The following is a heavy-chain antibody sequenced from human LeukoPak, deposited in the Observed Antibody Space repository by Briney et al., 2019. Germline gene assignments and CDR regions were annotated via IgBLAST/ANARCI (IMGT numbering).Heavy chain of an antibody. CDR2: IGSSSSYI. CDR3: ARSITMIVDWFDP. CDR1: GFTFSSYS. D-gene: IGHD3-22*01. V-gene: IGHV3-21*01. Sequence: PGGSLRLSCAASGFTFSSYSMNWVRQAPGKGLEWVSSIGSSSSYIYYADSVKGRFTISRDNAKNSLYLQMNSLRAEDTAVYYCARSITMIVDWFDPWGQGTLVTVSS. J-gene: IGHJ5*02.